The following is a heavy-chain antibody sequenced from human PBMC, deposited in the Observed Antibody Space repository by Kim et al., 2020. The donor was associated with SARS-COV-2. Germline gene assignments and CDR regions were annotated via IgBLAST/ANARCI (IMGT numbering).Heavy chain of an antibody. Sequence: SVKVSCKASGGTFSSYAISWVRQAPGQGLEWMGRIIPILGIANYAQKFQGRVTITADKSTSTAYMELSSLRSEDTAVYYCARDPDYGDYVVDYWGQGTLVTVSS. CDR1: GGTFSSYA. D-gene: IGHD4-17*01. J-gene: IGHJ4*02. V-gene: IGHV1-69*04. CDR3: ARDPDYGDYVVDY. CDR2: IIPILGIA.